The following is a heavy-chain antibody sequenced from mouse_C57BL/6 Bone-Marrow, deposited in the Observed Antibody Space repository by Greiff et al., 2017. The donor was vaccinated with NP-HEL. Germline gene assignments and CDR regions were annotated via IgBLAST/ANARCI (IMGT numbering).Heavy chain of an antibody. CDR2: IWSGGST. D-gene: IGHD1-1*01. V-gene: IGHV2-2*01. J-gene: IGHJ1*03. CDR1: GFSLTSYG. CDR3: ASPYYGSSLDV. Sequence: QVQLKESGPGLVQPSQSLSITCTVSGFSLTSYGVHWVRQSPGKGLEWLGVIWSGGSTDYNAAFISRLSISKDNSKSQVFFKMNSLQADDTAIYYCASPYYGSSLDVWGTGTTVTVSS.